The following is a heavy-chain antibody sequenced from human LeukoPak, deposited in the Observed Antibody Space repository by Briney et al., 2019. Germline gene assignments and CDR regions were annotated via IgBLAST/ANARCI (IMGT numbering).Heavy chain of an antibody. J-gene: IGHJ3*02. CDR1: GGTLSSYA. Sequence: SVKVSCKASGGTLSSYAISWVRQAPGQGLEWMGGIIPIFGTANYAQKFQGRVTITADESTSTAYMELSSLRSEDTAVYYCASLGGTTMVPLPFDIWGQGTMVTVSS. D-gene: IGHD3-10*01. CDR2: IIPIFGTA. CDR3: ASLGGTTMVPLPFDI. V-gene: IGHV1-69*13.